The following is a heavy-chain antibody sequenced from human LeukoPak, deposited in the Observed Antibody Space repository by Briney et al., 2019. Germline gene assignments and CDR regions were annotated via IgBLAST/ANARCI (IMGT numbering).Heavy chain of an antibody. Sequence: GGSLRLSCAASGFXFSSYGMHWVRQAPGKGLEWVALIWYDGSNKYYADSVKGRFTISRDNSKNTLYLQMNSLRAEDTAVYYCARDWSRFGELLYYWGQGTLVTVSS. CDR1: GFXFSSYG. J-gene: IGHJ4*02. CDR3: ARDWSRFGELLYY. V-gene: IGHV3-33*01. CDR2: IWYDGSNK. D-gene: IGHD3-10*01.